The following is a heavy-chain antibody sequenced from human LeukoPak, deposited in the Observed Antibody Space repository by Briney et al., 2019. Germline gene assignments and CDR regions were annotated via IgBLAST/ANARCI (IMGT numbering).Heavy chain of an antibody. J-gene: IGHJ4*02. CDR2: IYPGDSEI. D-gene: IGHD2-15*01. CDR1: GYSFTTHW. V-gene: IGHV5-51*01. CDR3: TRLASRRDPDKTSGQAYFDI. Sequence: GESLKISCKGSGYSFTTHWIAWVRQMPGKGLEWMGIIYPGDSEIKYSPSFQGQVTITADKSISTAYLQWSSLQAADTAMYYCTRLASRRDPDKTSGQAYFDIWGQGTLVTVSS.